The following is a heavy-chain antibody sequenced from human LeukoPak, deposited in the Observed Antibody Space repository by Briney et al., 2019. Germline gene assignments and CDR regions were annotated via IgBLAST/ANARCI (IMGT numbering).Heavy chain of an antibody. J-gene: IGHJ4*02. D-gene: IGHD2-21*02. Sequence: KSGGSLRLSCAASGFTFSDYYMSWIRQAPGKGLEWVSYISSSGSTIYYADSVKGRFTISRDNAKNSLYLQMNSLRAEDTAVYYCARALVTANLYYFDYWGQGTLVTVSS. CDR3: ARALVTANLYYFDY. V-gene: IGHV3-11*01. CDR1: GFTFSDYY. CDR2: ISSSGSTI.